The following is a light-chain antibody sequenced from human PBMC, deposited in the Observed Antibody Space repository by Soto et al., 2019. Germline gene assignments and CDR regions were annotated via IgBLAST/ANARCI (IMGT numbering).Light chain of an antibody. Sequence: QSALAQPRYVCGSPGQTVTISCTGTSNDVGTYDFVSWYQQHPGKAPRLMIFDVSERPSGVPDRFSGSKSGNTASLTISGLQAEDEADYYYCLYAVTFYVLLTGTKVAV. CDR1: SNDVGTYDF. CDR3: CLYAVTFYV. V-gene: IGLV2-11*01. J-gene: IGLJ1*01. CDR2: DVS.